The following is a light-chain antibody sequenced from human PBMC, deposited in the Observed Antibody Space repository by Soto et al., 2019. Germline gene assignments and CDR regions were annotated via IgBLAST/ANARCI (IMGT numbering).Light chain of an antibody. CDR1: SSDVGGYNY. Sequence: QSALTQPASVSGSPGQSITFSCTGTSSDVGGYNYVSWYQQHPGKAPKLLIYVVTNRPSGVSNRFSGSKSGNTASLTISGLQAEDEADYYCSSYTDSSLGVVFGGGTKVTVL. CDR3: SSYTDSSLGVV. V-gene: IGLV2-14*03. J-gene: IGLJ2*01. CDR2: VVT.